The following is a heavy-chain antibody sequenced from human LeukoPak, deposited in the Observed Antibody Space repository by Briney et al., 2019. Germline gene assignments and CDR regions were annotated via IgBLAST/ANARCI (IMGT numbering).Heavy chain of an antibody. Sequence: GASVKVSCKASGYTFTSYAISWVRQAPGQGLEWMGGIIPIFGTANYAQKFQGRVTITADESTSTAYMELSSLRSEDTAVYYCARPKSGYDSYYFDYWGQGTLVTVSS. D-gene: IGHD5-12*01. CDR1: GYTFTSYA. J-gene: IGHJ4*02. V-gene: IGHV1-69*13. CDR3: ARPKSGYDSYYFDY. CDR2: IIPIFGTA.